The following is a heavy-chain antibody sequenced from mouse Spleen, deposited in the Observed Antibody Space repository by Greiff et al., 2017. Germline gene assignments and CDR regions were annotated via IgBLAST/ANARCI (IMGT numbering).Heavy chain of an antibody. D-gene: IGHD1-1*01. CDR1: GYTFTSYW. CDR2: IHPNSGST. Sequence: QVQLKQPGAELVKPGASVKLSCKASGYTFTSYWMHWVKQRPGQGLEWIGMIHPNSGSTNYNEKFKSKATLTVDKSSSTAYMQLSSLTSEDSAVYYCARGVYGSSPAWFAYWGQGTLVTVSA. J-gene: IGHJ3*01. CDR3: ARGVYGSSPAWFAY. V-gene: IGHV1-64*01.